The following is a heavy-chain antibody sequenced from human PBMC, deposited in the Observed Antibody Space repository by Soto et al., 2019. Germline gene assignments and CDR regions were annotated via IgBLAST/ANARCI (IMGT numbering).Heavy chain of an antibody. CDR3: ARDRGWSLFDY. D-gene: IGHD6-19*01. CDR2: TNSDGSDT. J-gene: IGHJ4*02. CDR1: GFTFSSYW. V-gene: IGHV3-74*01. Sequence: EVQLVESGGGLVQPGGSLRLSCAASGFTFSSYWMYWVRQAPGKGLVWVSRTNSDGSDTSYADSVKGRFTISRDNAKNTLYLQMNSLRAEDTAVYYCARDRGWSLFDYWGQGTLVIVSS.